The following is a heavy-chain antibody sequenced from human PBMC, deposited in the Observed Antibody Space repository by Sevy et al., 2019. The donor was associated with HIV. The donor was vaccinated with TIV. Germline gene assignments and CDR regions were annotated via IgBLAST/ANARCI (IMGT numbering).Heavy chain of an antibody. V-gene: IGHV3-15*01. CDR3: TTKHGFWSGYYYFDY. J-gene: IGHJ4*02. CDR1: GFTFSSYG. CDR2: IKSKTDGGTT. D-gene: IGHD3-3*01. Sequence: GGSLRLSCAASGFTFSSYGMHWVRQAPGKGLEWVGRIKSKTDGGTTDYAAPVKSRFTISRDDSKNTLYLQMNSLKTEDTAVYYCTTKHGFWSGYYYFDYWGQGTLVTVSS.